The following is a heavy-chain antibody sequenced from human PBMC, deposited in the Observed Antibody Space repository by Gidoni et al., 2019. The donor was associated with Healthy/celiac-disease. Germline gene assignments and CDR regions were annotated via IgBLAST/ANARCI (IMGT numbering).Heavy chain of an antibody. J-gene: IGHJ4*02. V-gene: IGHV3-21*01. CDR3: ASGYDILTGYYNVNRSAAFDY. D-gene: IGHD3-9*01. CDR2: IRSSSSYI. CDR1: GFTFRSYS. Sequence: EVQLVESGGGLVKPGGSLRLSCAASGFTFRSYSHTRDRQAPGKGLEWVSSIRSSSSYIYYADSVKGRFTISRDNAKNSLYLQMTSLRAEDTAVYYCASGYDILTGYYNVNRSAAFDYWGQGTLVTVSS.